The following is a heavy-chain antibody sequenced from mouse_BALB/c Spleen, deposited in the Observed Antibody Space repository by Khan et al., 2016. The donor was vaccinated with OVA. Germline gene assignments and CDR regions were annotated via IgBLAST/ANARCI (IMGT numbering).Heavy chain of an antibody. V-gene: IGHV2-6-5*01. CDR2: IWGGGNT. J-gene: IGHJ4*01. CDR1: GFSLTDYG. CDR3: AKGVWSYYYALDY. Sequence: QVQLKESGPGLVAPSQSLSITCTVSGFSLTDYGVSWIRQPPGKGLEWLGVIWGGGNTNYNSALRSRLSISKDNSKSQVFLEMSSLQTDDTAMYYCAKGVWSYYYALDYWGQGTSVTVSS.